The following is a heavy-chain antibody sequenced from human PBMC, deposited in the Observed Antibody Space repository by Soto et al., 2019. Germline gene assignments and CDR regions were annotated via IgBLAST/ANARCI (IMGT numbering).Heavy chain of an antibody. CDR3: ARTLNWNYGGGYGMDV. J-gene: IGHJ6*02. D-gene: IGHD1-7*01. CDR2: IDWDDDK. V-gene: IGHV2-70*01. Sequence: VSWIRQPPGKALEWLALIDWDDDKYYSTSLKTRLTISKDTSKNQVVLTMTSMDPVDTATYYCARTLNWNYGGGYGMDVWGQGTTVTVSS.